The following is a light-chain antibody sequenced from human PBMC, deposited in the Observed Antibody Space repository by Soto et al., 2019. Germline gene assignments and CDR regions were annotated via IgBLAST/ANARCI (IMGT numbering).Light chain of an antibody. Sequence: QSFLTQPASVSGSPVQSITISCTGTSGDIGFYKYFSWYQQHPGKAPKLPIYEVSIRPSGFSNRFSGSKSGNTASLTISGLQYEDEDDYYCSPYSSRSXHYVFGTGTKVXV. J-gene: IGLJ1*01. CDR1: SGDIGFYKY. V-gene: IGLV2-14*01. CDR3: SPYSSRSXHYV. CDR2: EVS.